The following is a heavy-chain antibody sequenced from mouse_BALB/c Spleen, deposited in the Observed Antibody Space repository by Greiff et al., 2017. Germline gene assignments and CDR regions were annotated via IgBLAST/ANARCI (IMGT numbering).Heavy chain of an antibody. V-gene: IGHV14-3*02. CDR1: GFNIKDTY. Sequence: EVKLQESGAELVKPGASVKLSCTASGFNIKDTYMHWVKQRPEQGLEWIGRIDPANGNTKYDPKFQGKATITADTSSNTAYLQLSSLTSEDTAVYYCARWRYPDYWGQGTTLTVSS. J-gene: IGHJ2*01. D-gene: IGHD2-14*01. CDR2: IDPANGNT. CDR3: ARWRYPDY.